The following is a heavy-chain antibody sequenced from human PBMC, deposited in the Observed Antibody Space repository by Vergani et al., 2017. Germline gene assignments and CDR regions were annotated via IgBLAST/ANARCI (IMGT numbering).Heavy chain of an antibody. CDR1: GGPFSGGSHY. V-gene: IGHV4-61*02. CDR2: IYNTGGT. D-gene: IGHD5-12*01. Sequence: QAQLKESGPGLVGPSETLSLTCTVSGGPFSGGSHYWSWIRQSAGKGLEWIGRIYNTGGTNYDPSLKTRVTMSVDTSKNQFSLKLASVTAADTAIYYCARFSSGFVAWGPGTPVTVSS. J-gene: IGHJ4*02. CDR3: ARFSSGFVA.